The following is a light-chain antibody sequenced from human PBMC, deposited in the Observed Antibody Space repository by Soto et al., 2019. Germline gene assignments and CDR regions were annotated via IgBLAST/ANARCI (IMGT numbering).Light chain of an antibody. J-gene: IGLJ3*02. CDR3: SSYTTTTTLGV. CDR1: SSDVGGYNY. V-gene: IGLV2-14*01. CDR2: EVS. Sequence: QSVLTQPASVSGSPGQSITISCTGTSSDVGGYNYVSWYQQHPGKAPKLIIFEVSNRPSGVSNRFSGSKSGNTASLTISGLQAEDEADYHCSSYTTTTTLGVFGRGTKLTVL.